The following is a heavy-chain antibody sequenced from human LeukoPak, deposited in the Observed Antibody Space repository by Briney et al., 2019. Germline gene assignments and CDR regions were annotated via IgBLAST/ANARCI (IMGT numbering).Heavy chain of an antibody. V-gene: IGHV1-69*04. J-gene: IGHJ4*02. CDR3: ARDLVVRGVIYDY. Sequence: ASVKVSCKASGGTFISYAISWVRQAPGPGLEWMGRIIPILGIANYAQNFQGRVTITTDKSTSTAYMELSRLRSEDTAVYYCARDLVVRGVIYDYWGQGTLVTVSS. D-gene: IGHD3-10*01. CDR1: GGTFISYA. CDR2: IIPILGIA.